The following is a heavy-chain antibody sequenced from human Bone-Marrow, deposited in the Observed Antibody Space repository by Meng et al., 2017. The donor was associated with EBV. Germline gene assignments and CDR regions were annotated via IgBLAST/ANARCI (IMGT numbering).Heavy chain of an antibody. CDR2: IYYSGST. V-gene: IGHV4-39*07. Sequence: QGSRPGLVKPSETLSLTCTVSGGSISSSSYYWGWIRQPPGKGLEWIGSIYYSGSTYYNPSLKSRVTISVDTSKNQFSLKLSSVTAADTAVYYCVREQVGATRPFDYWGQGTLVTVSS. CDR1: GGSISSSSYY. CDR3: VREQVGATRPFDY. J-gene: IGHJ4*02. D-gene: IGHD1-26*01.